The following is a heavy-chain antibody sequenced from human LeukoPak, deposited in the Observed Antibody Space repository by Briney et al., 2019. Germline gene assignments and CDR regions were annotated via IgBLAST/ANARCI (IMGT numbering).Heavy chain of an antibody. CDR1: GFTFSGYS. D-gene: IGHD2-15*01. V-gene: IGHV3-33*08. Sequence: GRSLRLSCAASGFTFSGYSMNWVRQAPGKGLEWVAVIWYDGSNKYYADSVKGRFTISRDNSKNTLYLQMNSLRAEDTAVYYCARVALPYCSGGSCYFIDYWGQGTLVTVSS. J-gene: IGHJ4*02. CDR3: ARVALPYCSGGSCYFIDY. CDR2: IWYDGSNK.